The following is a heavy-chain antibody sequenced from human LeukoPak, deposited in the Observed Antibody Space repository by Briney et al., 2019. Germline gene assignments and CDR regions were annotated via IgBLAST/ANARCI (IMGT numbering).Heavy chain of an antibody. Sequence: GGSLRLSCAASGFTVSSNYMSWVRQAPGKGLEWVSVIYSGGSTYYADSVKGRFTTSRDNSKNTLYLQMNSLRAEDTAVYYCARDGAVAGPTYYFDYWGQGTLVTVSS. D-gene: IGHD6-19*01. J-gene: IGHJ4*02. V-gene: IGHV3-66*01. CDR1: GFTVSSNY. CDR2: IYSGGST. CDR3: ARDGAVAGPTYYFDY.